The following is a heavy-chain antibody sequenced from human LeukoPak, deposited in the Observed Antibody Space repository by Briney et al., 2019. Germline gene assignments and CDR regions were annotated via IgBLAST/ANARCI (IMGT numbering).Heavy chain of an antibody. CDR3: ARGRGYSYGYEYYFDY. V-gene: IGHV4-4*07. Sequence: PSETLSLTCTVSGGSISSYYWSWIRQPAGKGLEWIGRIYITGSTNYNPSLKSRVTMSVDSSKNQFSLKLSSVTAADTAVYYCARGRGYSYGYEYYFDYWGQGTLVTVPS. D-gene: IGHD5-18*01. CDR2: IYITGST. J-gene: IGHJ4*02. CDR1: GGSISSYY.